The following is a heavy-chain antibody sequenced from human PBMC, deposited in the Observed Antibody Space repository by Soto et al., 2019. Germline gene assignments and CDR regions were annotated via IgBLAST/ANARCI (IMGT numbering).Heavy chain of an antibody. CDR3: ARMKGGYSGYDAYYYYYYGMDV. CDR2: IYWDDDK. CDR1: GFSLTTSGMC. J-gene: IGHJ6*02. V-gene: IGHV2-70*01. D-gene: IGHD5-12*01. Sequence: SGPTLVNPTQTLTLTCTFSGFSLTTSGMCVSCIRQPPGNALEWLALIYWDDDKYYSTSLKTRLTISKDTSKNQVVLTMTNMDPVDTATYYCARMKGGYSGYDAYYYYYYGMDVWGQGTTVTVSS.